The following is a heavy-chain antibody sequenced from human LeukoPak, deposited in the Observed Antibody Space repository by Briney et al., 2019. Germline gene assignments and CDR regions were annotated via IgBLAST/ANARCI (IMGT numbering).Heavy chain of an antibody. D-gene: IGHD3-10*01. V-gene: IGHV4-34*01. Sequence: PSETLSLTCAVYGGSFSGYYWSWIRQPPGKGLEWIGEINHSGSTNYNPSLKSRVTISVDTSKNQFSLKLSSVTAADTAVYYCARGPGHRGILLGYYMDVWGKGTTVTVSS. CDR1: GGSFSGYY. CDR3: ARGPGHRGILLGYYMDV. CDR2: INHSGST. J-gene: IGHJ6*03.